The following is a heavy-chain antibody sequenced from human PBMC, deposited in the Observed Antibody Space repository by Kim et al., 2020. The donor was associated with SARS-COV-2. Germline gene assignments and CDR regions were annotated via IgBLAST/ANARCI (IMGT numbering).Heavy chain of an antibody. Sequence: SETLSLTCTVSGYSISSGYYWGWIRQPPGKGLEWIGSIYHCGSTYYNPSLKSRVTISVDTSKNQFSLKLSSVTAADTAVYYCARDLSSLWFGELRRRRIDYWGQGTLVTVSS. CDR3: ARDLSSLWFGELRRRRIDY. J-gene: IGHJ4*02. D-gene: IGHD3-10*01. V-gene: IGHV4-38-2*02. CDR1: GYSISSGYY. CDR2: IYHCGST.